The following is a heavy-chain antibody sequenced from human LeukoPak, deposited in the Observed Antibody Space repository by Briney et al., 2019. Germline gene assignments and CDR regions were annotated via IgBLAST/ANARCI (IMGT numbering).Heavy chain of an antibody. CDR3: AREGRIVGAIAYYYYYGMDV. CDR2: IIPILGIA. CDR1: GGTFISYT. D-gene: IGHD1-26*01. J-gene: IGHJ6*02. Sequence: ASVKVSCKASGGTFISYTISWVRQAPGQGLEWMGRIIPILGIANYAQKFQGRVTITADKSTSTAYMELSSLRSEDTAVYYCAREGRIVGAIAYYYYYGMDVWGQGTTVTVSS. V-gene: IGHV1-69*04.